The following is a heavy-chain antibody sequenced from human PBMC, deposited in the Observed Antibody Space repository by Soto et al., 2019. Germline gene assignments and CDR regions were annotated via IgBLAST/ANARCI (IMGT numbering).Heavy chain of an antibody. Sequence: SESLTLTCTVSGGAISGSSYYWGWIRQPPGKKLEWIGSIYYSGSTYYNPSLKSRVTISVDTSKNQFSLKLSSVTAAVTSVYYWASQVVAVTAFEYWGQGTLVTVSS. V-gene: IGHV4-39*01. J-gene: IGHJ4*02. CDR3: ASQVVAVTAFEY. CDR2: IYYSGST. CDR1: GGAISGSSYY. D-gene: IGHD2-15*01.